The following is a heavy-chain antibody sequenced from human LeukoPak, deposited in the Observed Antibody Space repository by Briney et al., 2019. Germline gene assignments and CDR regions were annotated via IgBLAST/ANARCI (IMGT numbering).Heavy chain of an antibody. J-gene: IGHJ4*02. CDR2: ISGSGGST. D-gene: IGHD3-22*01. V-gene: IGHV3-23*01. Sequence: GGSLRLSCAASGFTFSSYGMSWVRQAPGKGLEWVSVISGSGGSTYYADSVKGRFTISRDNSKNTVYLQMNSLRAEDTAIYYCAKTPDHRGYFAAFDYWGQGTLVTVSS. CDR1: GFTFSSYG. CDR3: AKTPDHRGYFAAFDY.